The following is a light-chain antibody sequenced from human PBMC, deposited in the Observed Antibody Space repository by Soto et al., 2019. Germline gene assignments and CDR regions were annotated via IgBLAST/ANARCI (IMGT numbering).Light chain of an antibody. CDR2: GAS. V-gene: IGKV3-20*01. CDR3: QRYGGSPPFT. Sequence: EIVLTQSPGTLSLSPGETATLSCRASQRVSNSYLAWYQKKPGQAPRLLIYGASSRAAGIPDRFSGSGSGTDFTLTIIRLEPEDFAVDFCQRYGGSPPFTFGQGTKVEI. CDR1: QRVSNSY. J-gene: IGKJ2*01.